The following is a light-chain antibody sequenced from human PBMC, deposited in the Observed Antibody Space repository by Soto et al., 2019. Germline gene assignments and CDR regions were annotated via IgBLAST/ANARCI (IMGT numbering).Light chain of an antibody. Sequence: QSVLTQPPSASGTPEQRVTISCSGSSSNIGGNTVHWYRQLPGTAPKLLIYSNRQRPSGVPDRFSGSKSGTSASLAISGLQSDDEADYYCAAWDDSLNGVVFGGGTKLTVL. CDR3: AAWDDSLNGVV. CDR2: SNR. J-gene: IGLJ2*01. CDR1: SSNIGGNT. V-gene: IGLV1-44*01.